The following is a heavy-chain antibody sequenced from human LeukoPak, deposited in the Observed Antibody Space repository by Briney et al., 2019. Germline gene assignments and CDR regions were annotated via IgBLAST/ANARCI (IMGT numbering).Heavy chain of an antibody. CDR1: GGSLSSRNW. CDR2: IYHSGST. Sequence: SGTLSLTCAVSGGSLSSRNWWSWVRQPPGKGLEWIGEIYHSGSTSYSPSLKSRATMSVDKSKNQFSLNLTSVTAADTAVYYCARSDFYTSSTDYWGQGTLLSVSS. J-gene: IGHJ4*01. D-gene: IGHD6-13*01. CDR3: ARSDFYTSSTDY. V-gene: IGHV4-4*02.